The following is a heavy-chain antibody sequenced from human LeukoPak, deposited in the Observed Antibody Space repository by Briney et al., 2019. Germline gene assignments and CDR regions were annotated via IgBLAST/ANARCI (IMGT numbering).Heavy chain of an antibody. V-gene: IGHV1-8*01. J-gene: IGHJ6*02. CDR2: MNPNSGNT. CDR3: ARGDIVVVPAAIHYGMDV. D-gene: IGHD2-2*01. Sequence: ASVKVSCKASGYTFTSYDINWVRQATGQGLEWMGWMNPNSGNTGYAQKFQGRVTVTRNTSISTAYMELSSLRSEDTAVYYCARGDIVVVPAAIHYGMDVWGQGTTVTVSS. CDR1: GYTFTSYD.